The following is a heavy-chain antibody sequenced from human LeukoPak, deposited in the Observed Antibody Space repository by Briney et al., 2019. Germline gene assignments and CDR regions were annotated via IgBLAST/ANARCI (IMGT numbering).Heavy chain of an antibody. V-gene: IGHV3-23*01. J-gene: IGHJ6*03. CDR3: AKMRGQYYHSYYMDA. CDR2: ISGSGGST. CDR1: GFTFSSYA. Sequence: GGSLRLSCAASGFTFSSYAMSWVRQAPGKVLEWVSAISGSGGSTYYADSVKGRFTVSRDNSKSTLYLQMNSLTAEDTAVYYCAKMRGQYYHSYYMDAWGKGTTVTVSS.